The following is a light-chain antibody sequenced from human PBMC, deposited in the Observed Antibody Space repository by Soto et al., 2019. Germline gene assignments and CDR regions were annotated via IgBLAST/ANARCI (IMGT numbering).Light chain of an antibody. CDR3: MQSIQVPIT. CDR2: ELS. Sequence: DIVMTQSPDSLAVSLGERATINCKSSQSVLYSSNNKNYLAWYLQKPGQPPHLLIYELSNRFSGVPDKFSGSGSGTDFTLKISRVEAEDVGVYYCMQSIQVPITFGQGTRLEI. J-gene: IGKJ5*01. CDR1: QSVLYSSNNKNY. V-gene: IGKV4-1*01.